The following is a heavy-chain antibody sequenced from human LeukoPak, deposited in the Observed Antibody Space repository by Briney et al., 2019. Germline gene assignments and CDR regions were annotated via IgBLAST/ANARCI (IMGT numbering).Heavy chain of an antibody. Sequence: ASVKVSCKASGYTFTGYYMHWVRQAPGQGLEWMGWINPNSGGTNYAQKFQGRVTMTRDTSISTAYMELSRLRSDDTAVYYCARVFILERRSGAFDIWGQGTMVTVSS. J-gene: IGHJ3*02. CDR3: ARVFILERRSGAFDI. D-gene: IGHD1-1*01. V-gene: IGHV1-2*02. CDR2: INPNSGGT. CDR1: GYTFTGYY.